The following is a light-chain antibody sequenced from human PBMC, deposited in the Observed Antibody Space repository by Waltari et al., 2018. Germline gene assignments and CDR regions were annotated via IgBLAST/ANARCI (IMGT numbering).Light chain of an antibody. CDR3: QHYYNFPWT. Sequence: VIWMTQSPSLLSASPGHRVTITCRMSQGISTYLAWYQQKPGRAPDLLIYGASILHSGVPSRFSGSGSGTDFTLTISSLQSEDVATYYCQHYYNFPWTFGQGTKVEIK. CDR2: GAS. V-gene: IGKV1D-8*03. J-gene: IGKJ1*01. CDR1: QGISTY.